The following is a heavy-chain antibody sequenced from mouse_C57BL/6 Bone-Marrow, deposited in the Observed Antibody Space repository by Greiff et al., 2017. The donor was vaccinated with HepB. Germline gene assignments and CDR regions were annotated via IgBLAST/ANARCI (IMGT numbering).Heavy chain of an antibody. Sequence: VQLQQSGAELAKPGASVKLSCKASGYTFTSYWMHWVKQRPGQGLEWIGYINPSSGYTKYNQKFKDKATLTADKSSSTAYMQLSSLTYEDAAVYYGASADLLRPFAYWGQGPLVTVSA. CDR3: ASADLLRPFAY. CDR2: INPSSGYT. V-gene: IGHV1-7*01. D-gene: IGHD1-2*01. CDR1: GYTFTSYW. J-gene: IGHJ3*01.